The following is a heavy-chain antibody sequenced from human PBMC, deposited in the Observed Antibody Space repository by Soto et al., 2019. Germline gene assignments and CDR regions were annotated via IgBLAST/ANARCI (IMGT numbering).Heavy chain of an antibody. CDR1: GGTFSSYA. D-gene: IGHD6-13*01. J-gene: IGHJ4*02. Sequence: GASVKVSCKASGGTFSSYAISWVRQAPGQGLEWMGGIIPIFGTANYAQKFQGRVTITADESTSTAYMELSSLRSEDTAVYYCARVGSSSSWSHYFDHWGQGTLVTVSS. CDR3: ARVGSSSSWSHYFDH. V-gene: IGHV1-69*13. CDR2: IIPIFGTA.